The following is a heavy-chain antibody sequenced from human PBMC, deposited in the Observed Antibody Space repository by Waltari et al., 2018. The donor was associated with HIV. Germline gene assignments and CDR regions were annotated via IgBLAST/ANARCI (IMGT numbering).Heavy chain of an antibody. CDR3: VRGTTVSYNWFDS. D-gene: IGHD4-17*01. CDR2: ISTGSTYI. J-gene: IGHJ5*01. Sequence: EVQLVESGGGLVEPGGSLRLSCAASGFTFSPYIMNWVRQAPGKGLEWVSCISTGSTYIHYADSVKGRFTISRDNAKNSLYLQMNSLRAEDTAVYYCVRGTTVSYNWFDSWGQGTPVTVSS. V-gene: IGHV3-21*06. CDR1: GFTFSPYI.